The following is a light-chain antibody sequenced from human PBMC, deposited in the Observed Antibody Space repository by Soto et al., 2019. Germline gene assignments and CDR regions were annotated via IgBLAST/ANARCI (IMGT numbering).Light chain of an antibody. Sequence: EIELTQSPATLPLSPGERATLSCRASQRVSSYLAWYQQPPGQAPRLLIYDASNRATGIPARFSGSGSGTDFTLTISSLEPEDFAVYYCQQRSNWPSITFGQGTRLE. J-gene: IGKJ5*01. CDR3: QQRSNWPSIT. V-gene: IGKV3-11*01. CDR2: DAS. CDR1: QRVSSY.